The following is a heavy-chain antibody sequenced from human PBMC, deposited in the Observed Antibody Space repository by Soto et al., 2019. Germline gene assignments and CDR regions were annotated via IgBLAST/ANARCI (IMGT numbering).Heavy chain of an antibody. J-gene: IGHJ4*02. D-gene: IGHD1-1*01. V-gene: IGHV4-59*12. CDR2: ISYSGST. CDR1: GGSMSSYY. Sequence: PSETLSLTCTVSGGSMSSYYWTWLRQSPGRGLEWIGYISYSGSTYYNPSLKSRVTISADTSKNQFSLRMNSMTAADTAVYYCARDRSNWNDVSGPTDYWGQGTLVTVSS. CDR3: ARDRSNWNDVSGPTDY.